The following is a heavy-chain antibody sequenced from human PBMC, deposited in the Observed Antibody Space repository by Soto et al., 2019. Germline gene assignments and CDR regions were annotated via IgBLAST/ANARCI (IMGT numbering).Heavy chain of an antibody. CDR2: ISGSGGST. J-gene: IGHJ4*02. Sequence: GGSLRLSCAASGFTFSSYAMSWVRQAPGKGLEWVSAISGSGGSTYYADSVKGRFTISRDNSKNTLYLQMNSLRAEDTAVYYCAKGLPDTMVRGVIMPDLGSYYFDYWGQGTLVTVSS. D-gene: IGHD3-10*01. V-gene: IGHV3-23*01. CDR3: AKGLPDTMVRGVIMPDLGSYYFDY. CDR1: GFTFSSYA.